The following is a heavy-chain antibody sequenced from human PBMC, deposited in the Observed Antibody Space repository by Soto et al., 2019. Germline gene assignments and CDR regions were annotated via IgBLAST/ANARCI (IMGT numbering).Heavy chain of an antibody. CDR3: ALLGVVVPAATFYFYDMDV. Sequence: QVHLVQSGAEVKKPGSSVKVSCKASGGTFSSYTFSWVRQAPGQGLEWMGRITPILAMAYYAENFQGRVTXTXDKXTSTAYMELSSLRSEDTAVYSCALLGVVVPAATFYFYDMDVWGQGTTVTVSS. V-gene: IGHV1-69*02. CDR1: GGTFSSYT. CDR2: ITPILAMA. D-gene: IGHD2-2*01. J-gene: IGHJ6*02.